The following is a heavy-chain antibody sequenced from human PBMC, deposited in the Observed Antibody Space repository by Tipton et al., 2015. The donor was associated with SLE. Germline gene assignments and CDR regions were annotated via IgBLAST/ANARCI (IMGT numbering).Heavy chain of an antibody. CDR2: INHSGST. J-gene: IGHJ3*02. Sequence: LRLSCAVYGGSFSSYYWTWIWQSPGKGLEWIGEINHSGSTNYNPSRKNRVIISVDTSKNQFSLKLTSVTAADTAMYFCARGPRRITLFGVDLWGAFDIWGQGTMVTVSS. CDR3: ARGPRRITLFGVDLWGAFDI. CDR1: GGSFSSYY. V-gene: IGHV4-34*01. D-gene: IGHD3-3*01.